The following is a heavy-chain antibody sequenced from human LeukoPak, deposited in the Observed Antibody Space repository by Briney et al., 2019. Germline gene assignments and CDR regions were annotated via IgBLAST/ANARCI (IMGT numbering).Heavy chain of an antibody. CDR2: IIPIFGTA. Sequence: ASVKVSCKASGGTFSSYAISWVRQAPGQGLEWMGGIIPIFGTANYAQKFQGRVTITADESTSTAYMELSSLRSEDTAVYYCATSSEGDGYNAFDYWGQGTLVTVSS. CDR3: ATSSEGDGYNAFDY. V-gene: IGHV1-69*13. D-gene: IGHD5-24*01. J-gene: IGHJ4*02. CDR1: GGTFSSYA.